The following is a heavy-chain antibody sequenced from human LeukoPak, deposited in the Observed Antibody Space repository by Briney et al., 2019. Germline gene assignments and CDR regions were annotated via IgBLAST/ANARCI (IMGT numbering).Heavy chain of an antibody. V-gene: IGHV3-53*01. J-gene: IGHJ4*02. CDR3: ARDLLSAYSSLK. Sequence: SGGSLRLSCAASGFTVSSNYMSWVRQAPGKGLEWVSVIYSGGSTYYADSVKGRFAISRDSSKNTLYLQMNSLRAEDTAVYYCARDLLSAYSSLKWGQGTLVTVSS. CDR2: IYSGGST. CDR1: GFTVSSNY. D-gene: IGHD6-13*01.